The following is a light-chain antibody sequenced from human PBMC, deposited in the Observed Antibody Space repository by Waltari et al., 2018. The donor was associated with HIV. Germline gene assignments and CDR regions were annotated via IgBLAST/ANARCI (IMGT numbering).Light chain of an antibody. CDR2: GAS. CDR1: QSVSTN. CDR3: QQYNIWPPDA. V-gene: IGKV3-15*01. Sequence: EIVLPQSPATLSLFPGERATLPCRASQSVSTNLAWYQQKSGQAPRLLIYGASTRASGIPTRFSGSGSGTEFTLTISSLQSEDFAVYYCQQYNIWPPDAFGQGTKLEIK. J-gene: IGKJ2*01.